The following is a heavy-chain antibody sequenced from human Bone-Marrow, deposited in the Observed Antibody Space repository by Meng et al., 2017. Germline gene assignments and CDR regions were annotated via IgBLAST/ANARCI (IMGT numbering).Heavy chain of an antibody. J-gene: IGHJ2*01. CDR3: ASLYGDSSVWYLDL. CDR2: IYYSGST. D-gene: IGHD4-17*01. CDR1: GGSISSGNHY. V-gene: IGHV4-31*03. Sequence: HRQESGPGIVKPSQTLSLTCTVSGGSISSGNHYWSWIRQHPGKGLEYIGYIYYSGSTYYNPSLKSRVIISVDTSKNQFSLRLNSVTAADTAVYYCASLYGDSSVWYLDLWGRGTLVTVSS.